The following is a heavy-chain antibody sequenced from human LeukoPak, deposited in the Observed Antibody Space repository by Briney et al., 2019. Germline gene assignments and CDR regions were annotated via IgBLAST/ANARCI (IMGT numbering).Heavy chain of an antibody. D-gene: IGHD3-16*01. CDR1: GGSISSGSYY. V-gene: IGHV4-39*07. J-gene: IGHJ4*02. Sequence: SETLSLTCTVSGGSISSGSYYWSWIRQPPGKGLEWIGEINHSGSTNYNPSLKSRVTISVDTSKNQFSLKLSSVTAADTAVYYCASNMFGGFDYWGQGTLVTVSS. CDR2: INHSGST. CDR3: ASNMFGGFDY.